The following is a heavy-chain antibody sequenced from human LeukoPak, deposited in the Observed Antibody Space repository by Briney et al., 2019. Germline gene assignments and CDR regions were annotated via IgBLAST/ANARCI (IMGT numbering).Heavy chain of an antibody. CDR1: GYTFTDYY. V-gene: IGHV1-2*02. J-gene: IGHJ4*02. Sequence: GASVKVSCKASGYTFTDYYMHWVRQAPGQGLEWVGWLNPNSGGTNYTQKFQGRVTMTRDTSISTAYMELSRLRSDDTAVYYCARTMVRGVIRVAGFDYWGQGTLVTVSS. CDR3: ARTMVRGVIRVAGFDY. CDR2: LNPNSGGT. D-gene: IGHD3-10*01.